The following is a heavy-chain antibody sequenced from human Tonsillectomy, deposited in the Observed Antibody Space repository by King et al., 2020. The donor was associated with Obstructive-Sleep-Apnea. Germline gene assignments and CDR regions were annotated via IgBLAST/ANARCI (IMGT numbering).Heavy chain of an antibody. V-gene: IGHV3-23*04. J-gene: IGHJ5*02. CDR1: GFTFSSYA. D-gene: IGHD2-15*01. CDR2: ISGSGGST. Sequence: VQLVESGGGLVQPGGSLRLSCAASGFTFSSYAMSWVRQAPGKGLEWVSAISGSGGSTYYADSVKGRFTISRDNSKNTRYLQMNSLRAEDTAVYYCAKSQDIVVVVAATYNCFDPWGQGTLVTVSS. CDR3: AKSQDIVVVVAATYNCFDP.